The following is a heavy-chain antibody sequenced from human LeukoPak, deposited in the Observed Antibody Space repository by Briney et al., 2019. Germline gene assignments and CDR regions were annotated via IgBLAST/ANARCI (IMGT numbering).Heavy chain of an antibody. Sequence: SETLSLTCAVSGGSISSGGYSWSWIRQPPGKGLEWIGYIYHSGSTYYNPSLKSRVTISVDRSKNQFSLKLSSVTAADTAVYYCATSIAARPTYYFDYWGQGTLVTVSS. D-gene: IGHD6-6*01. J-gene: IGHJ4*02. CDR3: ATSIAARPTYYFDY. CDR2: IYHSGST. V-gene: IGHV4-30-2*01. CDR1: GGSISSGGYS.